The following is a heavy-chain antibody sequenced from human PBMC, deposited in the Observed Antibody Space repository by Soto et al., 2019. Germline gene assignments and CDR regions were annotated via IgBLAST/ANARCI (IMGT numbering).Heavy chain of an antibody. CDR3: ASNDYGALRIDY. V-gene: IGHV6-1*01. CDR1: GDSVSSNSAA. D-gene: IGHD4-17*01. CDR2: TYYRSKWYN. Sequence: SQTLSLTCAISGDSVSSNSAAWNWIRQSPSRGLEWLGRTYYRSKWYNDYAVSVKSRITINPDTSKNQFSLKLSSVTAADTAVYYCASNDYGALRIDYWGQGTLVTVSS. J-gene: IGHJ4*02.